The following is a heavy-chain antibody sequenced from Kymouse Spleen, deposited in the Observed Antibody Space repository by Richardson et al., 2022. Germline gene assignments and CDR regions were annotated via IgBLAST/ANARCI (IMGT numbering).Heavy chain of an antibody. CDR2: ISWNSGSI. J-gene: IGHJ3*02. CDR3: AKDQKSSSNDAFDI. V-gene: IGHV3-9*01. Sequence: EVQLVESGGGLVQPGRSLRLSCAASGFTFDDYAMHWVRQAPGKGLEWVSGISWNSGSIGYADSVKGRFTISRDNAKNSLYLQMNSLRAEDTALYYCAKDQKSSSNDAFDIWGQGTMVTVSS. D-gene: IGHD6-13*01. CDR1: GFTFDDYA.